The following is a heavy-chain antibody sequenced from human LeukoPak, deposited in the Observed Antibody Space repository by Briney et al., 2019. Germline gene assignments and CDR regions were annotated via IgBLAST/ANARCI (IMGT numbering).Heavy chain of an antibody. CDR3: AKVGSSWHFDY. Sequence: ASVKVSCKASGYTFTGYGISWVRQAPGQGLEWMGWISAYNGNTKYAQKFQGRVTMTTDTSTSTAYMELRSLRSDDTAVYYCAKVGSSWHFDYWGQGTLVTVSS. J-gene: IGHJ4*02. V-gene: IGHV1-18*01. D-gene: IGHD6-13*01. CDR1: GYTFTGYG. CDR2: ISAYNGNT.